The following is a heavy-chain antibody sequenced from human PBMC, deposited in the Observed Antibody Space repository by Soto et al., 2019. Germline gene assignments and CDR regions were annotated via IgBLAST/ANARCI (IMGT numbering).Heavy chain of an antibody. Sequence: QVQLQESGPGLVKPSQTLSLTCTVSGDSISSGGYYWSWIRQLPGKGLEWIGYIYYSGASYSSPSLKGRPAISLDISKNQFSLRLPSVTAADTAVYYCARDRGALGVFDLWGQGTMVTVSS. CDR2: IYYSGAS. J-gene: IGHJ3*01. CDR3: ARDRGALGVFDL. V-gene: IGHV4-31*03. D-gene: IGHD1-26*01. CDR1: GDSISSGGYY.